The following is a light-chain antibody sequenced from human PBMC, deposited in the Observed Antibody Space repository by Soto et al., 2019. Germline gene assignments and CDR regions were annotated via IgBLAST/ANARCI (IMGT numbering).Light chain of an antibody. V-gene: IGLV1-47*02. CDR2: SNG. J-gene: IGLJ1*01. Sequence: QSVLTQSPSASGTPGQKMTISCSGSSSNIGSNAVYWYQQVPGSAPRLLMHSNGQRPSGVPDRFSGSRSGTSASLAVSGLRSEDEADYYCAAWDDSLGGYVFGPGTKVTVL. CDR1: SSNIGSNA. CDR3: AAWDDSLGGYV.